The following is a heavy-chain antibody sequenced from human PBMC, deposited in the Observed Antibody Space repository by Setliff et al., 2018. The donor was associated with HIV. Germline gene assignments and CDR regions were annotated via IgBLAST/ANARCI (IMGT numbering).Heavy chain of an antibody. J-gene: IGHJ6*03. Sequence: PSETLSLTCTVSGGSISSYYWSWIRQPPGKGMEWICYIYYSGSTNYNPSLKNRVTISVDTSKNQFSLKLSSVTAADTAVYYCAACRGADRGYYYYMDVWGKGTTVTVSS. CDR2: IYYSGST. CDR1: GGSISSYY. CDR3: AACRGADRGYYYYMDV. D-gene: IGHD3-16*01. V-gene: IGHV4-59*08.